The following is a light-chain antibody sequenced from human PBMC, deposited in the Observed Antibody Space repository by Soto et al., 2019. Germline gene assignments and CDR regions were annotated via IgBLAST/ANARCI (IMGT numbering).Light chain of an antibody. CDR2: GAS. Sequence: EIVMTQSPATLSVSPGERATLSCRASQSVSSNLAWYQQKPGQAPRLLIYGASTRATGIPARFSGSGSGTEVTLTISSLQSENFAVYYCQHLDTFGQGTQGAIK. CDR1: QSVSSN. CDR3: QHLDT. V-gene: IGKV3-15*01. J-gene: IGKJ1*01.